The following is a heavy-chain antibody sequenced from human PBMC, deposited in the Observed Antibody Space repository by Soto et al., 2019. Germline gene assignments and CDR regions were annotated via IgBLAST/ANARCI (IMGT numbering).Heavy chain of an antibody. V-gene: IGHV4-39*01. J-gene: IGHJ6*02. CDR2: IYYSGST. CDR3: ARDIVVVPAGYYYYYGMDV. Sequence: SETLSLTCTVSGGSISSSSYYWGWIRQPPGKGLEWIGSIYYSGSTYYNPSLKSRVTISVDTSKNQFSLKLSSVTAADTAVYYCARDIVVVPAGYYYYYGMDVWGQGTTVTVS. D-gene: IGHD2-2*01. CDR1: GGSISSSSYY.